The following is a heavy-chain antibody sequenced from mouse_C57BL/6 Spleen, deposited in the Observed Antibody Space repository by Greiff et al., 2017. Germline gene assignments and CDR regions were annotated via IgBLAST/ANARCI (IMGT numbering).Heavy chain of an antibody. J-gene: IGHJ1*03. D-gene: IGHD1-1*01. CDR2: IYPGGGYT. CDR3: ARAITTVVASPEWYFDV. V-gene: IGHV1-63*01. CDR1: GYTFTNYW. Sequence: VKLMESGAELVRPGTSVKMSCKASGYTFTNYWIGWAKQRPGHGLEWIGDIYPGGGYTNYNEKFKGKATLTADKSSSTAYMQFSSLTSEDSAIYYCARAITTVVASPEWYFDVWGTGTTVTVSS.